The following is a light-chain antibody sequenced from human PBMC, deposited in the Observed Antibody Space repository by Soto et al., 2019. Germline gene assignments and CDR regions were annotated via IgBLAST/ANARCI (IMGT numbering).Light chain of an antibody. CDR2: AAS. J-gene: IGKJ3*01. Sequence: DMQMTQSPSSLSASVGDRVNITCRASQSISSYLNWYQQKPGKAPKLLVYAASRLQSGVPSRFSGTGSGTDFNLTISSLQPEDFATYYCQQSFRTPFTFGPGNKLDIK. CDR1: QSISSY. CDR3: QQSFRTPFT. V-gene: IGKV1-39*01.